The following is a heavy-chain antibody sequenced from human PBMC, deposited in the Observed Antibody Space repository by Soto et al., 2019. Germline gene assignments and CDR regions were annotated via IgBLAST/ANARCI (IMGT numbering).Heavy chain of an antibody. D-gene: IGHD2-2*01. CDR3: AKEPDIVTRDQLWIYYFDY. CDR1: GFTFRSYA. CDR2: RSFDGSNK. J-gene: IGHJ4*02. V-gene: IGHV3-30*18. Sequence: GGSLRLSCAASGFTFRSYAMPWVRQAPGKGLEWLAARSFDGSNKYYAGSVKGRFTISKDNSENTLYLQMNGLRPEDTAVYYCAKEPDIVTRDQLWIYYFDYWGQGTLVTVSS.